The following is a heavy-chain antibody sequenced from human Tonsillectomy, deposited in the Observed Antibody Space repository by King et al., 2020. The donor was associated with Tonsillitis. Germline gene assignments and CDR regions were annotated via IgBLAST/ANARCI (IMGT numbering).Heavy chain of an antibody. J-gene: IGHJ4*02. V-gene: IGHV3-53*01. CDR1: GFTVSSNY. Sequence: VQLVESGGGLIQPGGSLRLSCAASGFTVSSNYMTWVRQAPGKGLEWVSVIYSGGSTYYADSVKGRFTISRDNSKTTLYLQMNSLRAEDTAVYYCARDLMGATAGFDYWGQGTPVTVSS. CDR2: IYSGGST. CDR3: ARDLMGATAGFDY. D-gene: IGHD1-26*01.